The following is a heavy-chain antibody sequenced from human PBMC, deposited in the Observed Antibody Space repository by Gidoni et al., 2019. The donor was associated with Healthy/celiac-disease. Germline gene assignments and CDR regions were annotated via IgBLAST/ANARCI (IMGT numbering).Heavy chain of an antibody. CDR2: ISSSSSTI. V-gene: IGHV3-48*01. D-gene: IGHD5-18*01. CDR3: ARDQWDTAMVTNFDY. J-gene: IGHJ4*02. CDR1: GCTFSSYS. Sequence: EVQLVESGGGLVQPGGSLRLSCAASGCTFSSYSMNWVRQAPGKGLEWVSYISSSSSTIYYADSVKGRFTISRDNAKNSLYLQMNSLRAEDTAVYYCARDQWDTAMVTNFDYWGQGTLVTVSS.